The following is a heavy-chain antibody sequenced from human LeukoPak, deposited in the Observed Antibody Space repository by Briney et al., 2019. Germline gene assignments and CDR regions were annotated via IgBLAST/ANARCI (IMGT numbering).Heavy chain of an antibody. V-gene: IGHV4-4*02. CDR2: IYHSGST. CDR3: ARDRKLELRVDDAFDI. CDR1: GGSISSSNW. J-gene: IGHJ3*02. Sequence: SETLSLTCAVSGGSISSSNWWSWVRQPPGKGLEWIGEIYHSGSTNYNPSLKSRVTISVDKSKNQFSLKLSSVTAADTAVYYCARDRKLELRVDDAFDIWGQGTMVTVSS. D-gene: IGHD1-7*01.